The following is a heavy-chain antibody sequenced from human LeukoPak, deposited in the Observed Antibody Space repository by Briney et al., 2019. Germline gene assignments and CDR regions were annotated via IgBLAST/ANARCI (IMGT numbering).Heavy chain of an antibody. CDR2: IYYSGST. D-gene: IGHD2-2*02. CDR3: ARRGYAVVVPAAIFHPPELRPVVDPFDP. CDR1: SGSIGSSNYY. J-gene: IGHJ5*02. Sequence: PSETLSLTCTVSSGSIGSSNYYWGWIRQPPGKGLEWIGSIYYSGSTYYNPSLKSRVTISVDTSKNQFSLKLSSVTAADTAVYYCARRGYAVVVPAAIFHPPELRPVVDPFDPWGQGTLVTVSS. V-gene: IGHV4-39*01.